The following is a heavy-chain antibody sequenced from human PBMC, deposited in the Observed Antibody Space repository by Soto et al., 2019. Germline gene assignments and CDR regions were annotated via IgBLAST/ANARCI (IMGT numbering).Heavy chain of an antibody. Sequence: QLQLQESGPGLVKPSETLSLTCTVSGGSISSSSYYWGWIRQPPGKGLEWIGSIYYSGSTYYNPSLKSRVTLSVDTSRNQFSLKLGSGPAADTAVYYCARHKWVLWFGECGNWFDPWGQGTLVTVSS. V-gene: IGHV4-39*01. D-gene: IGHD3-10*01. CDR1: GGSISSSSYY. CDR2: IYYSGST. CDR3: ARHKWVLWFGECGNWFDP. J-gene: IGHJ5*02.